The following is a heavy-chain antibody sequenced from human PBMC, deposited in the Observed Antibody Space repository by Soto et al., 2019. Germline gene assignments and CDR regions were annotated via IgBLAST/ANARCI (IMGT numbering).Heavy chain of an antibody. CDR3: ARSGRSCTEHQCYTYFDY. CDR1: GGSFSNYY. D-gene: IGHD3-10*01. V-gene: IGHV4-34*01. CDR2: INHSGST. Sequence: SETLSLTCAVYGGSFSNYYLTWIRQPPGKGLEWIGEINHSGSTISNPSLKSRFAISVDTSKNQFSLHLISGTAADTAVYYCARSGRSCTEHQCYTYFDYWGQGTLVTVSS. J-gene: IGHJ4*02.